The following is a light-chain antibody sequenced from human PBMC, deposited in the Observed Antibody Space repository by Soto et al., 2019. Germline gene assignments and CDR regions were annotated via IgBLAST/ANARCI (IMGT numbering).Light chain of an antibody. CDR3: QQYNSYRF. CDR2: DAS. V-gene: IGKV1-5*01. Sequence: DIQMTQSPSTLSASVGDRVTITCRASQSISSWLAWYQQKPGKAPKLLIYDASSLESGVPSRFSGSGSGTEFTVTISSLQPDDFATYYCQQYNSYRFFAPETKVDIK. J-gene: IGKJ3*01. CDR1: QSISSW.